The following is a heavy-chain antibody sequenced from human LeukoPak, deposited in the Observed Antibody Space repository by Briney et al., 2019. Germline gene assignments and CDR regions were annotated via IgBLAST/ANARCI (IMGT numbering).Heavy chain of an antibody. J-gene: IGHJ4*02. CDR2: ISSSSSYI. V-gene: IGHV3-21*01. Sequence: GGSLRLSCAASGFTFSSYEMNWVRQAPGKGLEWVSSISSSSSYIYYADSVKGRFTISRDNAKNSLYLQMNSLRAEDTAVYYCARETYYYDSSGYYYPGGFDYWGQGTLVTVSS. D-gene: IGHD3-22*01. CDR1: GFTFSSYE. CDR3: ARETYYYDSSGYYYPGGFDY.